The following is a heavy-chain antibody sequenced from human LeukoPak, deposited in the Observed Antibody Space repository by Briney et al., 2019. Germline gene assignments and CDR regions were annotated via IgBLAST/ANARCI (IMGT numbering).Heavy chain of an antibody. CDR1: GGSISSRSYY. CDR3: ARSSYGAGSKPYWVDY. J-gene: IGHJ4*02. V-gene: IGHV4-39*01. D-gene: IGHD3-10*01. CDR2: YSGST. Sequence: SETLSLTCTVSGGSISSRSYYWAWIRQPPGKGLEYIGSYSGSTYYNPSLKSRVTISVDTSKKQFSLKLSSVTAADTAVYYCARSSYGAGSKPYWVDYWGQGTLVTVSS.